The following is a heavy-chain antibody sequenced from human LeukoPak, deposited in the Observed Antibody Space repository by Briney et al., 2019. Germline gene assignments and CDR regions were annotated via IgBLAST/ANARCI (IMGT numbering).Heavy chain of an antibody. CDR1: GGSISSYY. CDR2: IYTSGST. V-gene: IGHV4-4*07. D-gene: IGHD3-22*01. Sequence: PSETLSLTCTVSGGSISSYYWSWIRQRAGKGLEWIGRIYTSGSTNYNPSLKSRVTMSVDTSKNQFSLKLSSVTAADTAVYYCARDVYYDSSGYYLSWFDPWGQGTLVTVSS. CDR3: ARDVYYDSSGYYLSWFDP. J-gene: IGHJ5*02.